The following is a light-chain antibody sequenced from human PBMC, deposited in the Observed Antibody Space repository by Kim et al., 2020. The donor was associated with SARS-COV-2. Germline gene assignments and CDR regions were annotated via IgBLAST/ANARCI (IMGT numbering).Light chain of an antibody. CDR3: QSYDSSLSAVV. CDR2: GNS. V-gene: IGLV1-40*01. J-gene: IGLJ2*01. CDR1: SSSIGAGYD. Sequence: QRGTISCTGSSSSIGAGYDVHWYQQLPGIAPKLLIYGNSNRPSGVPDRFSGSKSGTSASLAITGLQAEDEADYYCQSYDSSLSAVVFGGGTQLTVL.